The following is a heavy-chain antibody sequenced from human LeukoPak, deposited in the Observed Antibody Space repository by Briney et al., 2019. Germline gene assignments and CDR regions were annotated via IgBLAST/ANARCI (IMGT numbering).Heavy chain of an antibody. V-gene: IGHV3-20*04. J-gene: IGHJ6*03. CDR2: INWNGGST. D-gene: IGHD3-10*01. CDR1: GFTFDDYG. CDR3: ARDGFGELEHYYYYMDV. Sequence: GSLRLSCAASGFTFDDYGMSWVRQAPGKGLEWVSGINWNGGSTGYADSVKGRFTISRDNAKNSLYLQMNSLRAEDTALYYCARDGFGELEHYYYYMDVWGKGTTVTVSS.